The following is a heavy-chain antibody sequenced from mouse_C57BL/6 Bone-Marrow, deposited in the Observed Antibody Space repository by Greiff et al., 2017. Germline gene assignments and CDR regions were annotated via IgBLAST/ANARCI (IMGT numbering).Heavy chain of an antibody. CDR2: INPNNGGT. J-gene: IGHJ4*01. Sequence: VQLQQSGPELVKPGASVKISCKASGYTFTDYYMNWVKQSHGKSLEWIGDINPNNGGTSYNQKFKGKATLTVDKSSSTAYMELRSLTSEDSAVYYCARWLRRGYYAMDYGGQGTSVTVSS. CDR1: GYTFTDYY. V-gene: IGHV1-26*01. D-gene: IGHD2-2*01. CDR3: ARWLRRGYYAMDY.